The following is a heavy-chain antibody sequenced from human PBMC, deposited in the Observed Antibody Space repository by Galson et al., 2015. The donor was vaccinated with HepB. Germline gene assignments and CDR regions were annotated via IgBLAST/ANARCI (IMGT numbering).Heavy chain of an antibody. CDR3: ARDRGHFDV. CDR1: EFSLNDYY. D-gene: IGHD3-10*01. J-gene: IGHJ2*01. CDR2: IDTRYRT. Sequence: SLRLSCAASEFSLNDYYMNWVRQAPGKGLEWVSLIDTRYRTKYADSVKGRFAVSRDSSKNTLYLQINSLRAEDTAVYYCARDRGHFDVWGCGTLVTVSS. V-gene: IGHV3-66*01.